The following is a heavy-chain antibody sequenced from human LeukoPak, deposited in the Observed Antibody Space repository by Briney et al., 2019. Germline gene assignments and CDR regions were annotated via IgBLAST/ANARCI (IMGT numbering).Heavy chain of an antibody. V-gene: IGHV4-59*01. J-gene: IGHJ6*02. CDR1: GGSISSYY. CDR3: ARGPKPSYDILTGYPKAYYYYGMDV. D-gene: IGHD3-9*01. CDR2: IYYSGST. Sequence: SETLSLTCTVSGGSISSYYWSWIRQPPGKGLEWIGHIYYSGSTNYNPSLKSRLTISIDTSKNQFSLRLSSVTAADTAVYYCARGPKPSYDILTGYPKAYYYYGMDVWGQGTTVTVSS.